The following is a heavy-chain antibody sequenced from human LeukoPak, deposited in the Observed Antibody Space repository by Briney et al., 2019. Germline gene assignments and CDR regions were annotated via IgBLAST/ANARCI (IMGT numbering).Heavy chain of an antibody. CDR3: AKSHHVTAIDY. Sequence: GGSLRLSCAASGFTFSSYGMNWVRQAPGKWLEWVSGIGPSGAKTYYADSVKGRFTISRDNSKNTLYLQMNSLRADDTAVYYCAKSHHVTAIDYWGQGTLVTVSS. J-gene: IGHJ4*02. CDR1: GFTFSSYG. V-gene: IGHV3-23*01. CDR2: IGPSGAKT. D-gene: IGHD2-21*02.